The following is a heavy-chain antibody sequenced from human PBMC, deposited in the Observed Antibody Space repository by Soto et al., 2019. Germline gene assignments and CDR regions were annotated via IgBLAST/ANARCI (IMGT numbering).Heavy chain of an antibody. CDR1: GGSISNSY. CDR2: IHSSGST. V-gene: IGHV4-59*08. Sequence: SETLSLTCTVSGGSISNSYWSWIRQPPGKGLEWIGYIHSSGSTNYNPSLKSRVTISVDSSKNQFSVKLTSVTAADTAVYYCARHGISCSGATCYGPFFDYWGQGTLVTVSS. CDR3: ARHGISCSGATCYGPFFDY. J-gene: IGHJ4*02. D-gene: IGHD2-15*01.